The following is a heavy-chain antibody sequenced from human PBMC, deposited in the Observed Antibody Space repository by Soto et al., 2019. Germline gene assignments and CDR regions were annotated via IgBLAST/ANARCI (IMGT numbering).Heavy chain of an antibody. Sequence: QVQLVQSGAEVKKPGSSVKVSCKASGGTFSSYAISWVRQAPGQGLEWMGGIIPIFGTANYAQKFQGRVTITADESTSTAYMELSSLSSEETAVYYCARVTPSIAVSYFDYWGQGTLVTVSS. D-gene: IGHD2-21*01. J-gene: IGHJ4*02. CDR3: ARVTPSIAVSYFDY. CDR1: GGTFSSYA. V-gene: IGHV1-69*12. CDR2: IIPIFGTA.